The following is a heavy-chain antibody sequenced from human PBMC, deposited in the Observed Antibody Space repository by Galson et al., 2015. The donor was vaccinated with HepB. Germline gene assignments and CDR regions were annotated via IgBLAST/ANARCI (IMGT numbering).Heavy chain of an antibody. CDR3: ARDPSLRYFDWSARGDY. CDR2: IYTGGRT. V-gene: IGHV3-66*02. Sequence: SLRLSCAASGFTVSSNFMSWVRQSPGKGLEWVSTIYTGGRTNYADSVKGRFTISRDNSKNTLYLQMNSLRAEDTGVYYCARDPSLRYFDWSARGDYWGQGTLVSVSS. CDR1: GFTVSSNF. J-gene: IGHJ4*02. D-gene: IGHD3-9*01.